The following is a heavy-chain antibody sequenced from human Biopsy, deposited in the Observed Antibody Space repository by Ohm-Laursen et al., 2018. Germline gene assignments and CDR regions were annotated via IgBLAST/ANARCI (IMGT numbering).Heavy chain of an antibody. V-gene: IGHV4-39*01. J-gene: IGHJ5*02. Sequence: GTLSLTWTVSGDSISTSTTYYWAWLRQPPGKGLEWIGSIYNSETTFYNPSLKSRVAISVATSTNHFSLKVSSVTAADTALYYCARHPTGFWFDPWGHGTLVTVSS. CDR1: GDSISTSTTYY. CDR2: IYNSETT. CDR3: ARHPTGFWFDP.